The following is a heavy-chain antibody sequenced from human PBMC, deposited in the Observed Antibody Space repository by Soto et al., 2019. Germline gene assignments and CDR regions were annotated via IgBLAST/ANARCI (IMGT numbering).Heavy chain of an antibody. Sequence: EVQLVESGGGLVQPGGPLKLSCVVSGFIFSDSPMHWVRQASGKGLEWVGRIRSKVNSYGTAYAASVKGRFTVSRDDSKNTAYLQMDGLKIEDTAMYYCARQWDYYDSSGRLDDWGQGTQVTVSS. D-gene: IGHD3-22*01. V-gene: IGHV3-73*01. CDR1: GFIFSDSP. J-gene: IGHJ4*02. CDR3: ARQWDYYDSSGRLDD. CDR2: IRSKVNSYGT.